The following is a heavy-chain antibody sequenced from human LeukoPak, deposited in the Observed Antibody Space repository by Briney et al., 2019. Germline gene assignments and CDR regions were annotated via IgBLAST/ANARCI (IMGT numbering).Heavy chain of an antibody. J-gene: IGHJ5*02. V-gene: IGHV1-2*02. Sequence: ASVKVSCKASGYTFTGYYMHWVRQAPGQGLEWMGWINPNSGGTNYAQKFRGRVTMTRDTSISTAYMELSRLRSDDTAVYYCARDLRRYYYDSSGYYTTGKDPWGQGTLVTVSS. CDR3: ARDLRRYYYDSSGYYTTGKDP. CDR1: GYTFTGYY. D-gene: IGHD3-22*01. CDR2: INPNSGGT.